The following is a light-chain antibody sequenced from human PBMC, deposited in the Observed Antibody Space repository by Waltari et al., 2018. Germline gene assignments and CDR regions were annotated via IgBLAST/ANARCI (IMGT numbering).Light chain of an antibody. J-gene: IGLJ3*02. Sequence: QSVLTQPPSASGTPGQRVTISCSGSSSNIGSYTVNWYQQFPGTAPKLLIYSNDQRPAGVPDRVSGSKSVTSASLGISGIQSEDEADYYCATWDDRLNGQGVFGGGTRLTVL. CDR2: SND. CDR3: ATWDDRLNGQGV. V-gene: IGLV1-44*01. CDR1: SSNIGSYT.